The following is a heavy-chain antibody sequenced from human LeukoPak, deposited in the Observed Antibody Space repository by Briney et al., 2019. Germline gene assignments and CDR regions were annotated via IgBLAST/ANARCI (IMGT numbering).Heavy chain of an antibody. V-gene: IGHV3-74*01. CDR3: ARDGVVGWDDYGGNSDYYYYYMDV. J-gene: IGHJ6*03. CDR2: INSDGSST. CDR1: GFTFSSYW. D-gene: IGHD4-23*01. Sequence: GGSLRLSCAASGFTFSSYWMHWVRQAPGKGLVWVSRINSDGSSTSYADSVKGRFTISRDNAKNTLYLQMNSLRAEDTAVYYCARDGVVGWDDYGGNSDYYYYYMDVWGKGTTVTVSS.